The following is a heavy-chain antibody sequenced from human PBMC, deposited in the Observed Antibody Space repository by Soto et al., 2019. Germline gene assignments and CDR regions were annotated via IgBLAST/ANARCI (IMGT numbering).Heavy chain of an antibody. J-gene: IGHJ4*02. CDR3: ERRAGAVPGSIDF. CDR2: IYYTGST. Sequence: HVQLQESGPGLVKPSETLSLICTVSGDSISSYYWSWIRQPPGKGLEWIGFIYYTGSTNYNPSLKSRVTISVDTSQNQLSLKLSSVTAADTAVYYCERRAGAVPGSIDFWGQGTLVTVSS. CDR1: GDSISSYY. V-gene: IGHV4-59*08. D-gene: IGHD6-19*01.